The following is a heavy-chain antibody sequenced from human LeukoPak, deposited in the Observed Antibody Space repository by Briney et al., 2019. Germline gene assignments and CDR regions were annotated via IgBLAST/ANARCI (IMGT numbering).Heavy chain of an antibody. J-gene: IGHJ3*02. V-gene: IGHV5-10-1*01. Sequence: GESLKISCKGSGYSFTSYWISWVRQMPGEGLEWMGRIDPSDSYTNYSPSFQGHVTISADKSISTAYLQWSSLKASDTAMYYCAGGYYDILTGWEGAFDIWGQGTMVTVSS. CDR1: GYSFTSYW. CDR2: IDPSDSYT. CDR3: AGGYYDILTGWEGAFDI. D-gene: IGHD3-9*01.